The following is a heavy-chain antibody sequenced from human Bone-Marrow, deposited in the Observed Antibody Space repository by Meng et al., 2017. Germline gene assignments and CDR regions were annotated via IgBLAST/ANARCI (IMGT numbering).Heavy chain of an antibody. CDR2: IYYSGST. CDR1: GYSISSGYY. V-gene: IGHV4-61*01. CDR3: ARRPAFASDYYYGMDV. Sequence: GSLRLSCAVSGYSISSGYYWSWIRQPPGKGLEWIGYIYYSGSTNYNPSLKSRVTISVDTSKNQSSLKLSSVTAADTAVYYCARRPAFASDYYYGMDVWGQGTTVTVSS. J-gene: IGHJ6*02.